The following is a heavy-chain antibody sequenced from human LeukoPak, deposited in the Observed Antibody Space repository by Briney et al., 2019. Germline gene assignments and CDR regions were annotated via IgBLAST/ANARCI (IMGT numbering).Heavy chain of an antibody. CDR3: ARSENFDFWSGYPYYCYCMDG. J-gene: IGHJ6*02. V-gene: IGHV1-8*01. CDR1: VYTFTSYH. D-gene: IGHD3-3*01. Sequence: ASVKVSCKASVYTFTSYHINWVRQATGQTLEWMGWMNPHSRNTHYAQKLQCRDTMDRNTSISTAYMELSRLRSEDTAVYYCARSENFDFWSGYPYYCYCMDGWGQGTTVTVSS. CDR2: MNPHSRNT.